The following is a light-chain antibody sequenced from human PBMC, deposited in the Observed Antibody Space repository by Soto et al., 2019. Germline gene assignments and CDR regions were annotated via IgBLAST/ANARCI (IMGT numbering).Light chain of an antibody. V-gene: IGLV6-57*04. CDR1: SGSIASNY. J-gene: IGLJ2*01. CDR3: QSYDSSDQGVV. CDR2: EDG. Sequence: NFMLTQPHSVSESQGKTVTISCTRSSGSIASNYVQWYQQRPGSAPTTVIYEDGQRPSGVPDRFSGSIDRSSNSASLTISGLKPEDAADYYCQSYDSSDQGVVFGGGTKVTVL.